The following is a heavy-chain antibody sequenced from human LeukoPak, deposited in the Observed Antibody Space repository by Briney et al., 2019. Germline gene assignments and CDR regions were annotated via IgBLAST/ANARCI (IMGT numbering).Heavy chain of an antibody. J-gene: IGHJ4*02. CDR3: ARTAARRFDY. D-gene: IGHD6-6*01. V-gene: IGHV1-46*01. CDR2: INPTGGST. Sequence: GASVKVSCTASGYTFPSYFMHWVRQAPGQGFEWMGIINPTGGSTTYAQKFQGRVTMTRDTSTSTVYMELSSLRSDDTAVYYCARTAARRFDYWGQGTLVTVSS. CDR1: GYTFPSYF.